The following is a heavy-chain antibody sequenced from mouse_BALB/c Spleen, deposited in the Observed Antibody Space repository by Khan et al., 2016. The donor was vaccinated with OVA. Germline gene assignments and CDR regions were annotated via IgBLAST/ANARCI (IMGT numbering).Heavy chain of an antibody. D-gene: IGHD1-2*01. V-gene: IGHV1-54*01. Sequence: QVQLQQSGAELVRPGTSVKVSCKASGYAFTNYLIEWVKQRPGQGLEWIGVINPGSGGTNYTEKFKGKATLTADKSSSTAYMQLSSLTSDDSAVYFCARRGILRLQGGAMDYWGQGTSVTGSS. J-gene: IGHJ4*01. CDR2: INPGSGGT. CDR1: GYAFTNYL. CDR3: ARRGILRLQGGAMDY.